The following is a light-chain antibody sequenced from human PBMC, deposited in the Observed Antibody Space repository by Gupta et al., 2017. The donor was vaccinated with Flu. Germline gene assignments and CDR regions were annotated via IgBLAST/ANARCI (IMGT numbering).Light chain of an antibody. CDR1: QSLVHRNGNTY. CDR3: MQGTHWPT. V-gene: IGKV2-30*02. J-gene: IGKJ1*01. Sequence: VMTQSPLSLPVTLGQPASISCRSSQSLVHRNGNTYLTWFQQRPGQSPRRLIYRVSKRDSGVPDRFSGSGSGTDFTLKISRVEAEDVGVYYCMQGTHWPTFGQGTKVEIK. CDR2: RVS.